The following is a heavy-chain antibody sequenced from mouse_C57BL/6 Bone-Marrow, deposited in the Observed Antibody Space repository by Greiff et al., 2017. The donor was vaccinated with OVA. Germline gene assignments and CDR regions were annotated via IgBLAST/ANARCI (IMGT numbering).Heavy chain of an antibody. V-gene: IGHV1-69*01. CDR2: IDPSDSYT. CDR1: GYTFTSYW. J-gene: IGHJ1*03. Sequence: VQLQQPGAELVMPGASVKLSCKASGYTFTSYWMHWVKQRPGQGLEWIGEIDPSDSYTNYNQKFKGKSTLTVDKSSSTAYMQLSSLTSEDSAVYYCARSYYYGGYFDGWGTGTTGTVSS. D-gene: IGHD1-1*01. CDR3: ARSYYYGGYFDG.